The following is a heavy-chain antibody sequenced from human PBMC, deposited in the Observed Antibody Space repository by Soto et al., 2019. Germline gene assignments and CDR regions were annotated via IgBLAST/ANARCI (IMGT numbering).Heavy chain of an antibody. D-gene: IGHD6-13*01. J-gene: IGHJ6*02. CDR1: GYSFTSYC. V-gene: IGHV5-51*01. Sequence: PRESLKIFCKGSGYSFTSYCIGWVRQMPGKGLEWMGIIYPGDSDTRYSPSFQGQVTISADKSISTAYLQWSSLKASDTAMYYCARTSAAGKYYYGMDVWGQGTTVTVSS. CDR2: IYPGDSDT. CDR3: ARTSAAGKYYYGMDV.